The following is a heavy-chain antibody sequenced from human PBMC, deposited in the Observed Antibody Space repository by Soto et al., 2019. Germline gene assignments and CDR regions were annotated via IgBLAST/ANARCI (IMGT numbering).Heavy chain of an antibody. D-gene: IGHD3-3*01. CDR1: GGTFSSYA. V-gene: IGHV1-69*05. Sequence: SVKVSCKASGGTFSSYAISWVRQAPGQGLEWMGGIIPIFGTANYAQKFQGRVTMTRDTSTSTVYMELSSLRSEDTAVYYCAKEGYHDFRSGYYSNEPFDPWGQGTLVTVSS. CDR3: AKEGYHDFRSGYYSNEPFDP. J-gene: IGHJ5*02. CDR2: IIPIFGTA.